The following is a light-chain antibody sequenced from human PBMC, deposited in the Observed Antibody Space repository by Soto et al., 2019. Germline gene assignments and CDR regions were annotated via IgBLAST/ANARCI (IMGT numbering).Light chain of an antibody. J-gene: IGKJ5*01. CDR3: QQYGSPPIT. CDR1: QSVSSTY. Sequence: GLKQSPATLSLSAGERATLSCRASQSVSSTYLAWYQQQPGQAPRLLMSGTSNRATGTPDRFSGSGSGTDFTLTISRLEPEDFAVYYCQQYGSPPITFGQGTRLEVK. V-gene: IGKV3-20*01. CDR2: GTS.